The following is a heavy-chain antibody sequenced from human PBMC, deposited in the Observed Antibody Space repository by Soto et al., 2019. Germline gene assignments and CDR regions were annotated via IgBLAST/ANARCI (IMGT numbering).Heavy chain of an antibody. CDR1: GFTFTSSA. CDR3: AAGGTSAGASWLYYGMDV. Sequence: SVKVSCKASGFTFTSSAVQWVRQAPGQRLEWIGWIVVGSGNTNYAQKFQERVTITRDMSTSTAYMELSSLRSEDTAVYYCAAGGTSAGASWLYYGMDVWGKGTTVTVSS. D-gene: IGHD2-15*01. CDR2: IVVGSGNT. V-gene: IGHV1-58*01. J-gene: IGHJ6*04.